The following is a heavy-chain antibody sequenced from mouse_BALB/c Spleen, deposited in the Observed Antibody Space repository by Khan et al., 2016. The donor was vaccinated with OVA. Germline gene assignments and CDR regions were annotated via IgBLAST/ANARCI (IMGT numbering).Heavy chain of an antibody. CDR2: IWGDGST. CDR3: AKHNHGTLYAMDY. Sequence: VQLQESGPGLVAPSQSLSITCTVSGFSLTTYGVSWVRQPPGKGLEWLGVIWGDGSTNYHSALISRLTISKDNSKSQVFLKLNSLQTDDTGTYXCAKHNHGTLYAMDYWGQGTSVTVSS. V-gene: IGHV2-3*01. CDR1: GFSLTTYG. J-gene: IGHJ4*01. D-gene: IGHD2-1*01.